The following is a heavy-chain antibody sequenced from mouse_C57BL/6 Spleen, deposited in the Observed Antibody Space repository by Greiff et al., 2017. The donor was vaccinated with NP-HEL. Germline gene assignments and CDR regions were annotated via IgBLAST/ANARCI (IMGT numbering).Heavy chain of an antibody. Sequence: QVQLQQPGAELVRPGSSVKLSCKASGYTFTSYWMHWVKQRPIQGLEWIGNIDPSDSENHYNQKFKDKATLTVDKSSSSAYMQLSSLTSEDSAVYYCARPYYGYDREVWFAYWGQGTLVTVSA. V-gene: IGHV1-52*01. CDR2: IDPSDSEN. J-gene: IGHJ3*01. D-gene: IGHD2-9*01. CDR3: ARPYYGYDREVWFAY. CDR1: GYTFTSYW.